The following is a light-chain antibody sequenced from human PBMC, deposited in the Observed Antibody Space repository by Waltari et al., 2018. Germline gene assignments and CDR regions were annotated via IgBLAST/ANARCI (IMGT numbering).Light chain of an antibody. V-gene: IGKV3-20*01. CDR3: QQYYNSPFT. Sequence: EIVLTQSPGTLSLSPGERATLSCRASQSVSTPYLAWYQQKPGQAPRLLIYATSSRTTGIPDRFTGGGSGTDFTLTITSLEPEDCAVYYCQQYYNSPFTFGQGTRLEIK. CDR1: QSVSTPY. J-gene: IGKJ2*01. CDR2: ATS.